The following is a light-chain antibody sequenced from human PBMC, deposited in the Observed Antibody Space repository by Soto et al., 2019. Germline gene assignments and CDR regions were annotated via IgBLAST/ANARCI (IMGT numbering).Light chain of an antibody. CDR2: GAS. J-gene: IGKJ5*01. V-gene: IGKV3-15*01. CDR1: QSVSRN. CDR3: QQRSNWPPIT. Sequence: EILMTQSPATLSVSPGERATLSCKASQSVSRNLAWYQQKPGQAPRLLIYGASTRATGIPARFSGSGSGTDFTLTINSLEPEDFAVYYCQQRSNWPPITFGQGTRLEIK.